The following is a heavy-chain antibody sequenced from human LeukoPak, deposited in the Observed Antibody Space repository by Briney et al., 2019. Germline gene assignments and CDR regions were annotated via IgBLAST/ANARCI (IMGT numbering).Heavy chain of an antibody. CDR2: IYSGGST. Sequence: PGGSLRLSCAASGFTVSSNYMSWVRQAPGKGLEWVSVIYSGGSTYYADSVKGRFTISRDNSKSTLYLQMNSLRAEDTAVYYCARGCGGDCYFSDAFDIWGQGTMVTVSS. J-gene: IGHJ3*02. V-gene: IGHV3-53*01. D-gene: IGHD2-21*02. CDR3: ARGCGGDCYFSDAFDI. CDR1: GFTVSSNY.